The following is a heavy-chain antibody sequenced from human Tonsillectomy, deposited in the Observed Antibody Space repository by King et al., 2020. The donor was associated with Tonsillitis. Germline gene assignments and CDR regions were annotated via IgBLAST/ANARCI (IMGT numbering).Heavy chain of an antibody. CDR1: GFTFSNAW. CDR2: IKSKTDGGTT. CDR3: TAVYSSGPHTYYFDY. D-gene: IGHD6-19*01. Sequence: VQLVESGGGLVKPGGSLRLSCAASGFTFSNAWMSWVRQAPGKGLEWVGRIKSKTDGGTTDYAAPVKGRFTISRDDSKNTLYLQMKSLKTEDTAVYYCTAVYSSGPHTYYFDYWGQGTLVTVSS. V-gene: IGHV3-15*01. J-gene: IGHJ4*02.